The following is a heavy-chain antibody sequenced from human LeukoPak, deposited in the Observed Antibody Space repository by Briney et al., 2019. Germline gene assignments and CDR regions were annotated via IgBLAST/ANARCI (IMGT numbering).Heavy chain of an antibody. CDR3: ARGTTSSSFDY. V-gene: IGHV4-38-2*02. CDR1: GYSISSGYY. CDR2: IYHSGST. J-gene: IGHJ4*02. Sequence: SETLSLTCTVSGYSISSGYYWGWIRQPPGKGLEWIGSIYHSGSTYHNPSLKSRVTISVDTSKNQFSLKLSAVTAADTAVFYCARGTTSSSFDYWGQGTLVTVSS. D-gene: IGHD6-6*01.